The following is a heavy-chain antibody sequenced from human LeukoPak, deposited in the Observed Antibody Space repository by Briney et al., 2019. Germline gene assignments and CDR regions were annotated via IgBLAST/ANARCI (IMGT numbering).Heavy chain of an antibody. V-gene: IGHV3-23*01. CDR3: AKFVTGYSIVDAFDI. D-gene: IGHD3-9*01. CDR1: GFTFSSYA. CDR2: ISGSGGST. J-gene: IGHJ3*02. Sequence: GGSLRLSRAASGFTFSSYAMSWVRQAPGKGLEWVSAISGSGGSTHYADSVKGRFTISRDNSKNTLYLQMNSLRAEDTAVYYCAKFVTGYSIVDAFDIWGQGTMVTVSS.